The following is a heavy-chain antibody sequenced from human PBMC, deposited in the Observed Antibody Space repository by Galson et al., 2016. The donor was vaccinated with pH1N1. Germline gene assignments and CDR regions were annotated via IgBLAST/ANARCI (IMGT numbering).Heavy chain of an antibody. CDR3: ARGPKSSSGWNFYYYGMDV. Sequence: SLRLSCAASGLVFRAYSMHWVRQAPGKGLEWVAVLSYDETKEYYGDSVKGRFTISRDISKNTLYLQMGRLRPDDTAVYYCARGPKSSSGWNFYYYGMDVWGQGTTVTVSA. V-gene: IGHV3-30-3*01. CDR2: LSYDETKE. J-gene: IGHJ6*01. D-gene: IGHD6-19*01. CDR1: GLVFRAYS.